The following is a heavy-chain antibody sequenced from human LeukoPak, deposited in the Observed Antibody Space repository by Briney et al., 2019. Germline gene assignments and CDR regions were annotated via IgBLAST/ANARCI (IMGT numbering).Heavy chain of an antibody. J-gene: IGHJ3*02. D-gene: IGHD4-17*01. CDR2: ISSSSSYI. CDR1: GFTFSSYS. Sequence: GGSLRLPCAASGFTFSSYSMNWVRQAPGKGLEWVSSISSSSSYIYYADSVKGRFTISRDNAKNSLYLQMNSLRAEDTAVYYCASSPMTTADAFDIWGQGTMVTVSS. V-gene: IGHV3-21*01. CDR3: ASSPMTTADAFDI.